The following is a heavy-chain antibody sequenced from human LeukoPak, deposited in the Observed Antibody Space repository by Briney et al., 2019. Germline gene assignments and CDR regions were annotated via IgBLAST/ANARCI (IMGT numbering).Heavy chain of an antibody. D-gene: IGHD3-22*01. CDR1: GYTFTGHY. CDR3: ARDYYDSSGYYGLDY. J-gene: IGHJ4*02. CDR2: INPDSGGT. Sequence: ASVKVSCKASGYTFTGHYMHWVRQAPGQGLEWMGWINPDSGGTDYAQKLQGRVTMTRDTSISTAYMELSRLRSDDTAVYYCARDYYDSSGYYGLDYWGQGTLVTVSS. V-gene: IGHV1-2*02.